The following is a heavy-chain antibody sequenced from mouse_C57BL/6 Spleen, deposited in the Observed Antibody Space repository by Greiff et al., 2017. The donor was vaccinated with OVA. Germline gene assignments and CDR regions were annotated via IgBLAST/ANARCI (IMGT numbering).Heavy chain of an antibody. CDR3: ARDRYGKGYFDV. D-gene: IGHD2-1*01. CDR2: INPYNGGT. Sequence: VQLKESGPVLVKPGASVKMSCKASGYTFTDYYMNWVKQSHGKSLEWIGVINPYNGGTSYNQKFKGKATLTVDKSSSTAYMELNSLTSEDSAVYYCARDRYGKGYFDVWGTGTTVTVSS. CDR1: GYTFTDYY. J-gene: IGHJ1*03. V-gene: IGHV1-19*01.